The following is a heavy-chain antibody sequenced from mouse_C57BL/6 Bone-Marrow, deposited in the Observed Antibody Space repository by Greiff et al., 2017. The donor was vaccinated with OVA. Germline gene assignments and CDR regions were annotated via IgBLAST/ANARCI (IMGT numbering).Heavy chain of an antibody. CDR1: GYTFTSYG. J-gene: IGHJ2*01. CDR3: ARGRTVVATTDY. D-gene: IGHD1-1*01. Sequence: QVHVKQSGAELARPGASVKLSCKASGYTFTSYGISWVKQRTGQGLEWIGEIYPRSGNTYYNEKFKGKATLTADKSSSTAYMELRSLTSEDSAVYFCARGRTVVATTDYWGQGTTLTVSS. V-gene: IGHV1-81*01. CDR2: IYPRSGNT.